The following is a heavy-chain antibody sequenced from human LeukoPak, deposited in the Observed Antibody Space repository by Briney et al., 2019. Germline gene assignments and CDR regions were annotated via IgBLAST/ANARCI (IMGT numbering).Heavy chain of an antibody. CDR2: INHSGST. D-gene: IGHD3-10*01. V-gene: IGHV4-34*01. Sequence: SETLSLTCAVYGGSFSGYYWTWIRQPPGKGLEWIGEINHSGSTSYNPSLKSRVTISLDTSKNQFSLKLRSVTAADTAVYYCARPTRGDYMDVWGKGTTVTVSS. CDR3: ARPTRGDYMDV. J-gene: IGHJ6*03. CDR1: GGSFSGYY.